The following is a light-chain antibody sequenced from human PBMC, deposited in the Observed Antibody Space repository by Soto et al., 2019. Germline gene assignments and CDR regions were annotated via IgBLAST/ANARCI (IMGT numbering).Light chain of an antibody. CDR2: GAS. V-gene: IGKV3-15*01. J-gene: IGKJ1*01. CDR3: QQYNNWPWT. CDR1: QSISDT. Sequence: EIVMTQSPATLSVSPWGRATLSCRASQSISDTLAWYQQKPGQAPRLLIHGASTRATGFPARFSGSGSGTDFTLTISSLQSEDFAVYYCQQYNNWPWTFGQGTKV.